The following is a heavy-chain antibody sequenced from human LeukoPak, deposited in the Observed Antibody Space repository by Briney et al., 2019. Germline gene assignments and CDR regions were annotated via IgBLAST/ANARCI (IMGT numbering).Heavy chain of an antibody. D-gene: IGHD3-10*01. CDR1: GFTFSSYG. Sequence: GGSLRLSCATSGFTFSSYGMTWVRQAPGKGLEWVSSISGSGDNTYYADSVKGRFTSSRDNSKDTLYLQMNSLRAEDTAVYYCARGGYYGSGTYYSPTSPHWGQGTLVTVSS. J-gene: IGHJ4*02. CDR2: ISGSGDNT. V-gene: IGHV3-23*01. CDR3: ARGGYYGSGTYYSPTSPH.